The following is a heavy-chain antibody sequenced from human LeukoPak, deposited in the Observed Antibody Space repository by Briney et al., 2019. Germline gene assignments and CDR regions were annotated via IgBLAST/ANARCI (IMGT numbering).Heavy chain of an antibody. CDR3: ARGDGFGDY. CDR1: GYSISRGYY. CDR2: VHHTGST. Sequence: SETLSLTCNVSGYSISRGYYWGWIRQPPGKGLEWIGSVHHTGSTYYNPSLRSRVSISVDKSTNHISLEVTSVTAADTAVYYCARGDGFGDYWGQGTLVTVSS. J-gene: IGHJ4*02. V-gene: IGHV4-38-2*02. D-gene: IGHD3-10*01.